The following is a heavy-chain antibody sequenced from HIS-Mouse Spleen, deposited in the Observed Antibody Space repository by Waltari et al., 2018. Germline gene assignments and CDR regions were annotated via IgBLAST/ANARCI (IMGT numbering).Heavy chain of an antibody. V-gene: IGHV4-31*03. D-gene: IGHD3-3*01. Sequence: QVQLQESGPGLVKPSQTLSLTCTVSGGSISSGGYYWSWFRPHPGKGLEWIGYFYYSGSTYYNPSPKNRVTISVDTSKNQFSLKLSSVTAADPAVYYCARSPYYDFWSGYSDNWFDPWGQGTLVTVSS. CDR2: FYYSGST. CDR1: GGSISSGGYY. J-gene: IGHJ5*02. CDR3: ARSPYYDFWSGYSDNWFDP.